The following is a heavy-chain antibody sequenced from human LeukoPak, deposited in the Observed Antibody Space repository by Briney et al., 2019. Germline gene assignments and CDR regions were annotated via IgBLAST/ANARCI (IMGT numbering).Heavy chain of an antibody. Sequence: PGRSLRLSCAASGFTFSSYAMHWVRQAPGKGLEWVAVISYDGSNKYYADSVKGRFTISRDNSKNTLYLQMNSLRAEDTAVYYCAREGRSSGWRYWFDPWGRGTLVTVSS. D-gene: IGHD6-19*01. V-gene: IGHV3-30-3*01. J-gene: IGHJ5*02. CDR2: ISYDGSNK. CDR1: GFTFSSYA. CDR3: AREGRSSGWRYWFDP.